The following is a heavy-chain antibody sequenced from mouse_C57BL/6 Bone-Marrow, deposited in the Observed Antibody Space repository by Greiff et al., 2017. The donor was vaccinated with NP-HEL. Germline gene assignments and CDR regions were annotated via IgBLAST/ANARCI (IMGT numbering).Heavy chain of an antibody. Sequence: VQLQQSGAELVRPGASVKLSCTVSGFNIKDDYMPWVKQRPEQGLEWIGWIDPENGDTEYASKFQGKATITADTSSNTAYLQLSSLTSEDNAVDYCTTGGSSPYAMDYWGQGTSVTVSS. CDR2: IDPENGDT. CDR3: TTGGSSPYAMDY. J-gene: IGHJ4*01. V-gene: IGHV14-4*01. CDR1: GFNIKDDY. D-gene: IGHD1-1*01.